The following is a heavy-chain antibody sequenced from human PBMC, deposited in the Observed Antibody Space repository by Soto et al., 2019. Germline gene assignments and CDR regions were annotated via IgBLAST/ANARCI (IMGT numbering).Heavy chain of an antibody. Sequence: SVKVSCKASGGTFSSYAISWVRQAPGQGLEWMGGIIPIFGTANYAQKFQGRVTITADKSTSTAYMELSSLRSEDTAVYYCARVAPSGYSYGYHPNYFDYWGQGTLVTVSS. CDR2: IIPIFGTA. CDR1: GGTFSSYA. CDR3: ARVAPSGYSYGYHPNYFDY. V-gene: IGHV1-69*06. J-gene: IGHJ4*02. D-gene: IGHD5-18*01.